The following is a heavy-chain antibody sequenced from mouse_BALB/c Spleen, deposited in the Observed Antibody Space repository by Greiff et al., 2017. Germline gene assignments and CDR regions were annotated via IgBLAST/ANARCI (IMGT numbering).Heavy chain of an antibody. CDR1: GYTFTDYA. CDR3: ARRTDYGSSFYAMDY. V-gene: IGHV1-67*01. D-gene: IGHD1-1*01. J-gene: IGHJ4*01. Sequence: QVQLQQSGPELVRPGVSVKISCKGSGYTFTDYAMHWVKQSHAKSLEWIGVISTYYGNTNYNQKFKGKATMTVDKSSSTAYMELARLTSEDSAIYYCARRTDYGSSFYAMDYWGQGTSVTVSS. CDR2: ISTYYGNT.